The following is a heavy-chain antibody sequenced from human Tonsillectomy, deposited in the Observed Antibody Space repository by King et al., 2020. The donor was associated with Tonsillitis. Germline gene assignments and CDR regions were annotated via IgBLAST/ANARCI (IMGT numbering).Heavy chain of an antibody. Sequence: VQLVESGGGLVQPGGSQRLSCAASGFTFSSYSMNWVRQAPGKGLEGVSYISSSSSTIYYADSVKGRFTISRDNAKNSLYLQMNSLRAEDTAVYYCARGHGDYDFWSGYYGDPWGQGTLVTVSS. CDR1: GFTFSSYS. V-gene: IGHV3-48*01. CDR3: ARGHGDYDFWSGYYGDP. J-gene: IGHJ5*02. D-gene: IGHD3-3*01. CDR2: ISSSSSTI.